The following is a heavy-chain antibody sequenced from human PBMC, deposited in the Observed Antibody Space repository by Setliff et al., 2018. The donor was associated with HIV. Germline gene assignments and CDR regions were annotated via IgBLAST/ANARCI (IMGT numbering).Heavy chain of an antibody. CDR1: GDSFSNSDYY. CDR2: IYNSGST. CDR3: ARGRGGNYFDS. Sequence: PSETLSLTCTVSGDSFSNSDYYWAWIRQPPGKGLEWTATIYNSGSTYYNPSLTTRVTISVDTSKNQISLKVNSVTAADTAVYFCARGRGGNYFDSWGQGTLVTVS. V-gene: IGHV4-39*07. J-gene: IGHJ4*02.